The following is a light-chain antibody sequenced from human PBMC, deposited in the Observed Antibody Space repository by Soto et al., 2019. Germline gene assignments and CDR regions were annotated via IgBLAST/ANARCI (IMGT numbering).Light chain of an antibody. Sequence: DIQMTQSPSSLSASVGDRVTITCRASQGISNYLAWYQQKPGKVPKLLIYAASTLRSGVPSRFSGSGSGTDFTLTISSRQPEDVATYYCQKCGIAPFSFGGGTKVELK. J-gene: IGKJ4*01. CDR2: AAS. V-gene: IGKV1-27*01. CDR3: QKCGIAPFS. CDR1: QGISNY.